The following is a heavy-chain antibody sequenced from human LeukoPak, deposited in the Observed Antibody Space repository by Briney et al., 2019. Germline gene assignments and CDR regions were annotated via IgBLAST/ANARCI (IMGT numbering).Heavy chain of an antibody. V-gene: IGHV3-30*18. CDR3: AKEGTPQVSTWYDL. CDR2: ISNEGGTQ. CDR1: GVTLSPYG. J-gene: IGHJ5*02. D-gene: IGHD3-10*01. Sequence: GMSLRLSCAASGVTLSPYGMHWVRQAPGKGLEWVAVISNEGGTQHYADSVKGRFIISSDNPRNTLYLQMNILRTEDTAVYYCAKEGTPQVSTWYDLWGQGTQVIVSS.